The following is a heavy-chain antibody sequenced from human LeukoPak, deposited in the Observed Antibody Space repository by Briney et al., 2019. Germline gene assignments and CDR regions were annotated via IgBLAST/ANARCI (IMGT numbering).Heavy chain of an antibody. V-gene: IGHV1-2*02. CDR2: INPKTGGT. D-gene: IGHD3-22*01. CDR3: VLYYYDSSGYPRN. J-gene: IGHJ4*02. Sequence: ASVKVSCKASGYTFTGYYMHWVRQAPGQGLEWMGWINPKTGGTNYAQKFQGRVTMTRDTSISTVYMDLRRLRSDDTAVYYCVLYYYDSSGYPRNWGQGTLVTVSS. CDR1: GYTFTGYY.